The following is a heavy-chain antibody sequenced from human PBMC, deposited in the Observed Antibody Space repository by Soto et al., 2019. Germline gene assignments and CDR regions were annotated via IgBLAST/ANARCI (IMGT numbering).Heavy chain of an antibody. D-gene: IGHD1-1*01. J-gene: IGHJ4*02. V-gene: IGHV3-74*01. CDR1: GFTFSSSW. CDR3: ARSLVGTTDF. Sequence: GGSLRLSCAASGFTFSSSWMHWVRQAPGKGLVWVSRINPDGSITTYADSVKGRFTISRDNAKNTLYLQMNSLRPDDTAVYYCARSLVGTTDFWGQGTLVTVSS. CDR2: INPDGSIT.